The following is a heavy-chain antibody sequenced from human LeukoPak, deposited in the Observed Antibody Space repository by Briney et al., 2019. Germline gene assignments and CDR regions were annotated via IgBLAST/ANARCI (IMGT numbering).Heavy chain of an antibody. CDR2: IRYDGSNK. CDR3: AKDIEYSSSGQH. J-gene: IGHJ1*01. D-gene: IGHD6-6*01. CDR1: GFTFSSYG. V-gene: IGHV3-30*02. Sequence: GGSLRLSCAASGFTFSSYGMHWVRQAPGKGLEWVAFIRYDGSNKYYADSVKGRFTISRDNSKNTLYLQMNSLRAEDTAVYYCAKDIEYSSSGQHWGQGTLVTVSS.